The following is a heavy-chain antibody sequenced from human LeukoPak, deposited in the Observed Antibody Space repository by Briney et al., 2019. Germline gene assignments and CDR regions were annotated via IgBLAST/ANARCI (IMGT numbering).Heavy chain of an antibody. V-gene: IGHV3-7*01. CDR1: GFTSDNYG. Sequence: GGSLRLSCAASGFTSDNYGLSWVRQAPGKGLEWVANIKQDGSEKYYVDSVKGRFTISRDNAKNSLYLQMNSLRAEDTAVYYCAAVKTGYSSGWIDYWGQGTLVTVSS. D-gene: IGHD6-19*01. J-gene: IGHJ4*02. CDR2: IKQDGSEK. CDR3: AAVKTGYSSGWIDY.